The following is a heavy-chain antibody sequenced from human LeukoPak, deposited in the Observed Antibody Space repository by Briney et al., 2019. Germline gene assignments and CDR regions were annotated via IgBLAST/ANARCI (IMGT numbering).Heavy chain of an antibody. V-gene: IGHV4-39*07. CDR3: ARSTGTLTG. CDR2: IYHSGTT. J-gene: IGHJ4*02. Sequence: PSETLSLTCTVSGGSISSSSYYWGWIRQPPGKGLEWIGYIYHSGTTYYNPSLKSRVTISIDRSKNQFSLKLSSVTAADTAVYYCARSTGTLTGWGQGTLVTVSS. D-gene: IGHD1-1*01. CDR1: GGSISSSSYY.